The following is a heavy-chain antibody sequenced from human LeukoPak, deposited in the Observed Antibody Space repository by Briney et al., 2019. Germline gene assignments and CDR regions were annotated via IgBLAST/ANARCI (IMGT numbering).Heavy chain of an antibody. J-gene: IGHJ4*02. CDR3: ARGKPYYDSSGYDY. CDR1: GGTFSSYA. CDR2: IIPISGTA. D-gene: IGHD3-22*01. Sequence: SVKVSCKASGGTFSSYAISWVRQAPGQGLEWMGGIIPISGTANYAQKFQGRVTITADESTSTAYMELSSLRSEDTAVYYCARGKPYYDSSGYDYWGQGTLVTVSS. V-gene: IGHV1-69*13.